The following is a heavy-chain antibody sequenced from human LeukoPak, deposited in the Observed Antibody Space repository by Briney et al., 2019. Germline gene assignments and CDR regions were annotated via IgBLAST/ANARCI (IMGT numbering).Heavy chain of an antibody. D-gene: IGHD2-15*01. J-gene: IGHJ3*02. CDR2: IYYSGST. V-gene: IGHV4-39*01. Sequence: SETLSLTCTVSGGSISSSSYYWGWIRQPPGKGLEWIGSIYYSGSTYYNPSLKSRVTISVDTSKNQFSLKLSSVTAADTAVYYCARMRSDIVVVVAATASAFDIWGQGTMVTVSS. CDR1: GGSISSSSYY. CDR3: ARMRSDIVVVVAATASAFDI.